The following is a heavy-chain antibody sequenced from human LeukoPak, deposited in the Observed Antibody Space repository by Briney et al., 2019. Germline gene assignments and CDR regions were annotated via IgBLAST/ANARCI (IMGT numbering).Heavy chain of an antibody. CDR1: GFTFDDYG. CDR2: INWNGGDT. D-gene: IGHD2-8*01. V-gene: IGHV3-20*04. Sequence: GGSLRLSCAASGFTFDDYGMSWVRQAPGKGLEWVSGINWNGGDTSYADSVKGRFTIARDNAKNSLYLQMNSLRAEDTALYYCARVGYDYYYYYYMDVWGKGTTVTVSS. CDR3: ARVGYDYYYYYYMDV. J-gene: IGHJ6*03.